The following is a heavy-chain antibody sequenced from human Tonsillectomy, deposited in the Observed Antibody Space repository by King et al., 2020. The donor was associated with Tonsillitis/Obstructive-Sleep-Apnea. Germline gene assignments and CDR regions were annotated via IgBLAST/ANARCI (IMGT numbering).Heavy chain of an antibody. D-gene: IGHD6-19*01. CDR1: GGSIGSGNFH. CDR2: ISYSGST. Sequence: QLPESGPGLVKPSETLSLTCTVSGGSIGSGNFHWGWIRQSPGKGLEWIGTISYSGSTYYKPSLKSRVTISVDTSKNQFSLKLTSVTAADTTIYYCARHLGSSGWTPIYFDYWGQGTLVAVSS. V-gene: IGHV4-39*01. CDR3: ARHLGSSGWTPIYFDY. J-gene: IGHJ4*02.